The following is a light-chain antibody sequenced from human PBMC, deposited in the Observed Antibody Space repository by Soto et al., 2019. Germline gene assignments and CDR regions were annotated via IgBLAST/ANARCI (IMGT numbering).Light chain of an antibody. CDR3: GTWDSRLSAVV. Sequence: QSVLTQPPSASGTPGQRVTISCSGTSSNIGTYTVNWYQQLPGTAPKLLIYDNNKRPSGIPDRFSGSKSGTSATLGITGLQTGDEADYYCGTWDSRLSAVVFGGGTKLTVL. CDR1: SSNIGTYT. V-gene: IGLV1-51*01. CDR2: DNN. J-gene: IGLJ2*01.